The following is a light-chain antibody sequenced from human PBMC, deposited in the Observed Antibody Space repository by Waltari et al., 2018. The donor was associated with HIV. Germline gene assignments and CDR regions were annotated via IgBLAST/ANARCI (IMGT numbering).Light chain of an antibody. CDR2: KDT. CDR1: ALPKQY. CDR3: QSADSNASLWV. Sequence: SYGLTQPPSVSESPGQTARITCSGDALPKQYASWYQQRPGQAPVLVIYKDTERPSGIPERFSGSSSGTTATLTIIGVQAQDEADYHCQSADSNASLWVFGGGTKLTVL. J-gene: IGLJ3*02. V-gene: IGLV3-25*03.